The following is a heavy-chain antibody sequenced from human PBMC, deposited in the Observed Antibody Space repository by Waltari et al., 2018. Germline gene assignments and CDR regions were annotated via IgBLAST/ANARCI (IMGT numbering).Heavy chain of an antibody. J-gene: IGHJ4*02. V-gene: IGHV1-24*01. Sequence: QVQLVQSGTEVKKPGASVKVSCKVFEYTLTALSMHWVRQAPGKGLEWMGSFDPQDGQTIYAQKFQGRVTMTEDISTDTAYMELSSLRSDDTAVYYCAAGHILTPSDLHFWGQGTLVTVSS. CDR1: EYTLTALS. D-gene: IGHD2-21*02. CDR2: FDPQDGQT. CDR3: AAGHILTPSDLHF.